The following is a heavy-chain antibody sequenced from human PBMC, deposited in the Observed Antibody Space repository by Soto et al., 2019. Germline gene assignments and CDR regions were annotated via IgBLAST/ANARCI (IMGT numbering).Heavy chain of an antibody. J-gene: IGHJ4*02. CDR3: AKGRSADWDY. Sequence: SSKASGCILINNGGTWVRQMPGKGLEWMGRIDPSDSYTTYSPSFQGHVHISVDKTVSTAYLQWSSLKASDTAIYFCAKGRSADWDYWGQGTLVTVSS. CDR2: IDPSDSYT. CDR1: GCILINNG. D-gene: IGHD2-21*01. V-gene: IGHV5-10-1*01.